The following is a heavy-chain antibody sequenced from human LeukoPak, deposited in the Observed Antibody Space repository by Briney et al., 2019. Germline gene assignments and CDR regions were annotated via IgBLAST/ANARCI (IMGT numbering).Heavy chain of an antibody. D-gene: IGHD3-10*01. J-gene: IGHJ4*02. V-gene: IGHV3-64D*06. Sequence: STYYADSVKGRFTISRGNSKNTLYLQMSSLRTEDTAVYYCMKDGSGSYYTYYFDYWGQGTLVTVSS. CDR2: ST. CDR3: MKDGSGSYYTYYFDY.